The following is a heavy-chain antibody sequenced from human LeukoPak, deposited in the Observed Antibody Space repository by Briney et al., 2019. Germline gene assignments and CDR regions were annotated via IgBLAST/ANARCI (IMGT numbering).Heavy chain of an antibody. Sequence: ASVKVSCKASGCTFTGYYMHWVRQAPGQGLEWMGWINPNSGGTNYAQKFQGRVTMTRDTSISTAYMELSRLRSDDTAVYYCARADYCSSTSCRNWFDPWGQGTLVTVSS. J-gene: IGHJ5*02. D-gene: IGHD2-2*01. CDR3: ARADYCSSTSCRNWFDP. V-gene: IGHV1-2*02. CDR2: INPNSGGT. CDR1: GCTFTGYY.